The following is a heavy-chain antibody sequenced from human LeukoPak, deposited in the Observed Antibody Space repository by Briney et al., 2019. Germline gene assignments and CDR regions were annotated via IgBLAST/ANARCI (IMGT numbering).Heavy chain of an antibody. D-gene: IGHD5-18*01. Sequence: GSLRLSCVASGFTFSDYYMSWLRQPPGKGLEWVANIEPYGSETHYVDSVKDRFTVSRDNAKKSLYLQMNSLRVEDTGVYYCARDGSGYSSSWGQGTLVTVSS. J-gene: IGHJ4*02. V-gene: IGHV3-7*01. CDR1: GFTFSDYY. CDR2: IEPYGSET. CDR3: ARDGSGYSSS.